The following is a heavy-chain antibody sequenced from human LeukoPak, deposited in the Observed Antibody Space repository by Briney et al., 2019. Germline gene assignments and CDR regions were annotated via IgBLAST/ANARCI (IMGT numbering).Heavy chain of an antibody. CDR2: MNPKTGST. CDR1: GYTFTTYD. V-gene: IGHV1-8*01. D-gene: IGHD3-3*01. CDR3: ARVFGGREIGF. Sequence: ASVRVSCKASGYTFTTYDINWVRQASDQGLEWMGWMNPKTGSTAYAQKFQDRVTMTRDTSIDTAYLEMSSLTYEDTAMYYCARVFGGREIGFWGQGTQVTVSS. J-gene: IGHJ4*02.